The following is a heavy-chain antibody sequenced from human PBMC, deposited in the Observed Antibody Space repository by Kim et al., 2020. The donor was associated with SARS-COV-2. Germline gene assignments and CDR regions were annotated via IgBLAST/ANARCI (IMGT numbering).Heavy chain of an antibody. D-gene: IGHD6-13*01. J-gene: IGHJ4*02. CDR3: ARDLGQSSSWSFDY. V-gene: IGHV6-1*01. Sequence: YAASVKSRITNNPDTAKNQFSLQRNSVTPEDTAVYYCARDLGQSSSWSFDYWGQGSLVTVSS.